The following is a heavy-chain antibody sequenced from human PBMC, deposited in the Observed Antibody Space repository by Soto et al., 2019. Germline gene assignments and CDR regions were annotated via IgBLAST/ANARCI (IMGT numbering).Heavy chain of an antibody. CDR1: GFTFSSYA. D-gene: IGHD2-2*01. CDR2: ISGSGGST. Sequence: GGSLRLSCAASGFTFSSYAMSWVRQAPGKGLVWVSAISGSGGSTYYADSVKGRFTISRDNSKNTLYLQMNSLRAEDTAVYYCAKDIGYCSSTSCYVPTYYYYMDVWGKGTTVTVSS. V-gene: IGHV3-23*01. CDR3: AKDIGYCSSTSCYVPTYYYYMDV. J-gene: IGHJ6*03.